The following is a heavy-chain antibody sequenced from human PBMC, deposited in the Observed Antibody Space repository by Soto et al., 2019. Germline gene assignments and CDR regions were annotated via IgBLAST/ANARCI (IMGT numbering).Heavy chain of an antibody. CDR3: ARGSIAVAGTKSSIDP. J-gene: IGHJ5*02. D-gene: IGHD6-19*01. CDR2: IYYSGST. CDR1: GGSISSSSYY. V-gene: IGHV4-39*01. Sequence: SETLSLTCTVSGGSISSSSYYWCWIRQPPWKGLEWIGSIYYSGSTYYNPSLKSRVTISVDTSKNQFSLKLSSVTAADTAVYYCARGSIAVAGTKSSIDPSGQGXLVTVSS.